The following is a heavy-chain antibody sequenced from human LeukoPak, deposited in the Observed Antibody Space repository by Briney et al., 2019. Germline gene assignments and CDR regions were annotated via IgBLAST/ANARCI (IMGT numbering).Heavy chain of an antibody. CDR1: GFTFSSYA. CDR2: ISGSGGNT. D-gene: IGHD4-11*01. CDR3: AKGNYGYYFDY. Sequence: PGGSLRLSCAASGFTFSSYAMSWFRQAPGKGLEWVSAISGSGGNTYYADSVKGRFTISRDNSKNTLYLQMYSLRAEDTAIYYCAKGNYGYYFDYWGQGTLVTVSS. V-gene: IGHV3-23*01. J-gene: IGHJ4*02.